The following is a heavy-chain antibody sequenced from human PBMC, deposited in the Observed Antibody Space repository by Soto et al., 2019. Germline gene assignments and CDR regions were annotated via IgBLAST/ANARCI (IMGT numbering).Heavy chain of an antibody. V-gene: IGHV1-3*01. J-gene: IGHJ6*02. CDR3: ARRSGLGYCSGGRCYSPYYYYGMDV. Sequence: WASVKVSGKASGYTFTSYAMHWVRQAPGQRLEWMGWINAGNGNTKYSQKFQGRVTITRDTSASTAYMELSSLRSEDTAVYYCARRSGLGYCSGGRCYSPYYYYGMDVWGQGTTVTVSS. D-gene: IGHD2-15*01. CDR1: GYTFTSYA. CDR2: INAGNGNT.